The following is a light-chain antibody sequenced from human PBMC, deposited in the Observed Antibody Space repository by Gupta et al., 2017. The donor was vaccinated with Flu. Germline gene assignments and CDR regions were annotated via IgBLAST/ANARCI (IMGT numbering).Light chain of an antibody. CDR3: QQYNNRPPVT. V-gene: IGKV1-33*01. Sequence: SALAASAGDGATSTCQASQGISNYLTWYQQKPGQAPKLLIYDASNLETGVPSRFSGSGSGTEFTFTISSLQSEDIALYYCQQYNNRPPVTFGQGTKLEIK. J-gene: IGKJ5*01. CDR2: DAS. CDR1: QGISNY.